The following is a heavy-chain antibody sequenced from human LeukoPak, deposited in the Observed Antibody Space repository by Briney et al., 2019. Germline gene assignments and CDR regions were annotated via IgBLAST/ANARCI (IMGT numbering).Heavy chain of an antibody. Sequence: GESLKISCKGSGSSFTSYWIGWGRQMPGKGLEWVGIIYPGDYDTKYSPSFQGQVTISADKSISTAYLQWSSLKASYTAMYYWAIQRRKTGAMVTSVFDYWGQGTLVTVSS. CDR2: IYPGDYDT. J-gene: IGHJ4*02. V-gene: IGHV5-51*01. CDR3: AIQRRKTGAMVTSVFDY. CDR1: GSSFTSYW. D-gene: IGHD5-18*01.